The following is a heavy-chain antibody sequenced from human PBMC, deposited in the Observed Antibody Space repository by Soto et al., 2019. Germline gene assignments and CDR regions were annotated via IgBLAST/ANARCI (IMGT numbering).Heavy chain of an antibody. D-gene: IGHD3-10*01. CDR3: AKGQITMVRGVVLGMDV. CDR2: ISWNSGSI. CDR1: GFTFDDYA. J-gene: IGHJ6*02. V-gene: IGHV3-9*01. Sequence: GGSLRLSCAASGFTFDDYAMHWVRQAPGKGLEWVSGISWNSGSIGYADSVKGRFTISRDNAKNSLYLQMNSLRAEDTALYYCAKGQITMVRGVVLGMDVWGQGTTVTVSS.